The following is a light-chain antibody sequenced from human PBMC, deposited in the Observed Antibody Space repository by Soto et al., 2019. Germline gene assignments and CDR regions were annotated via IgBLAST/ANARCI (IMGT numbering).Light chain of an antibody. V-gene: IGKV4-1*01. CDR2: WAS. J-gene: IGKJ5*01. Sequence: IVMTHSPDSLAVPLGESASMTCKFGQSLYRSNNKNYLGWLQQKPGQPPKLIIYWASTRQSGVPDRFSGSGSGTDFTLTINNLQAEDVAVYYCQQYYSTPITFGQGTRLEIK. CDR1: QSLYRSNNKNY. CDR3: QQYYSTPIT.